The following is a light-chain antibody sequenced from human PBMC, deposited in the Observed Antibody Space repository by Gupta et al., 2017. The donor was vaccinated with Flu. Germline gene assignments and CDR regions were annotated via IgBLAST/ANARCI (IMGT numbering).Light chain of an antibody. Sequence: GESVTMSGNGTNSDIATYYYVARDQQHPGKAPNLMIYDGSKGPSGVPDRFSGSKSGTPASLAIAGRKAEDEADDYCGADVANYRFGGGTKLTVL. CDR3: GADVANYR. CDR2: DGS. V-gene: IGLV2-11*03. CDR1: NSDIATYYY. J-gene: IGLJ2*01.